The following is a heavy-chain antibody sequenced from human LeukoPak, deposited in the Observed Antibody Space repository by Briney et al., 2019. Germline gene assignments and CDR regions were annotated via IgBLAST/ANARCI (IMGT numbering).Heavy chain of an antibody. V-gene: IGHV4-34*01. CDR3: ARARETVPAAMLDY. CDR2: INHSGST. J-gene: IGHJ4*02. D-gene: IGHD2-2*01. Sequence: SETLSLTCAVYGGSFSGYYWSWIRQHPGRGLERIGEINHSGSTNYNPSLKSRVTISVDTSKNQFSLKLSSVTAADTAVYYCARARETVPAAMLDYWGQGTLVTVSS. CDR1: GGSFSGYY.